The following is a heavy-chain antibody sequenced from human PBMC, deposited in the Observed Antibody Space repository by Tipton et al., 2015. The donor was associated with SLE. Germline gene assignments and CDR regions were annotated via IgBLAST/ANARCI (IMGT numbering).Heavy chain of an antibody. D-gene: IGHD5-24*01. CDR2: ISSDGTTT. CDR3: ARPRTEMTTSGPDDAYDI. V-gene: IGHV3-74*01. CDR1: GFTFSSYA. Sequence: SLRLSCAASGFTFSSYAMHWVRQAPGKGLMWVSRISSDGTTTDYADFVKGRFTISRDNAKNTLYLQINSLRAEDTAVYYCARPRTEMTTSGPDDAYDIWGQGKMVTVSS. J-gene: IGHJ3*02.